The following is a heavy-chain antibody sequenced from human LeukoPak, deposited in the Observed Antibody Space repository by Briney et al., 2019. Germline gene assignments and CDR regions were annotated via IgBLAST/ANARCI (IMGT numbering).Heavy chain of an antibody. J-gene: IGHJ5*02. CDR1: VFTFSSYS. V-gene: IGHV3-48*02. Sequence: GGALRLSCAASVFTFSSYSMNWVRQAPGKGLEGVSYISSSSSTIYYADSVKGRFTISRDNAKNALYLQMNSLRDEDTAVYYCATGGAGYSRSWYGDNWFDPWGQGTLVPVSS. CDR2: ISSSSSTI. D-gene: IGHD6-13*01. CDR3: ATGGAGYSRSWYGDNWFDP.